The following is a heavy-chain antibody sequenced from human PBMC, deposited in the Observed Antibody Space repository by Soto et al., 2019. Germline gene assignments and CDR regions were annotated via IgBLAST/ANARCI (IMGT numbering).Heavy chain of an antibody. J-gene: IGHJ4*02. CDR2: ISSDGATI. CDR3: VRVGIVARPY. CDR1: GLTFSKFE. Sequence: QPGGSLRLSCEVSGLTFSKFEMTWVRQAPGQGLEWVSSISSDGATIYYSDSVKGRFTISRDNDKNLLYLQMNSLKGEDTATYYCVRVGIVARPYWGQGTPVTVSS. D-gene: IGHD2-21*01. V-gene: IGHV3-48*03.